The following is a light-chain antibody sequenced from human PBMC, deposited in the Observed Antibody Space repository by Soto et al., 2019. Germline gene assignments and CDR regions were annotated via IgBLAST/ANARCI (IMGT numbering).Light chain of an antibody. CDR2: DTS. CDR1: TGAVTSGHY. V-gene: IGLV7-46*01. J-gene: IGLJ2*01. CDR3: LLSYSGARVV. Sequence: QSAVTQEPSLTVSPGGTVTLTCGSSTGAVTSGHYPYWFQQKPGQAPRTLIYDTSNKHSWTPARFSGSLLGGKAALTLSGEQPEDEAEYYCLLSYSGARVVFGGGTKLTVL.